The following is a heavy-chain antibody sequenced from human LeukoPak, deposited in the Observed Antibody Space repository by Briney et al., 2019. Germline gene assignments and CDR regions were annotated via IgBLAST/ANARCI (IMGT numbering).Heavy chain of an antibody. V-gene: IGHV3-53*01. CDR2: IFSNGDT. J-gene: IGHJ4*02. Sequence: GGSLRLSCAASGFTFSSYYMLWVRQAPGKGLEWVSLIFSNGDTHYADSVKGRFTISRDTSKNTVSLQMNSLRVEDTAMYYCTRDQMNYWGQGTLVTVSS. CDR3: TRDQMNY. CDR1: GFTFSSYY. D-gene: IGHD5-24*01.